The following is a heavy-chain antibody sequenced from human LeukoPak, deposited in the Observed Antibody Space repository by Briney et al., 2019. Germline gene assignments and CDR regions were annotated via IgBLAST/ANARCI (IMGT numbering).Heavy chain of an antibody. J-gene: IGHJ5*02. Sequence: ASVKVSCKASGYTFTTYGISWVRQAPGQGLEWMGWISTYTGDTNSAQKLQGRVTITADKSTSTAYMELSSLRSEDTAVYYCARGGPAGGSSWVNWFDPWGQGTLVTVSS. D-gene: IGHD6-13*01. CDR1: GYTFTTYG. CDR3: ARGGPAGGSSWVNWFDP. V-gene: IGHV1-18*01. CDR2: ISTYTGDT.